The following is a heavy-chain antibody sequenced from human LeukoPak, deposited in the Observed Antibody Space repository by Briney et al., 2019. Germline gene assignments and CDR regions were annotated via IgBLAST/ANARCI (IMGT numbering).Heavy chain of an antibody. D-gene: IGHD3-10*01. V-gene: IGHV6-1*01. Sequence: SQTLSLTCAIFGDSVSSNTAAWNWIRQSPSRGLEWLGRTYYSSKWYNDYAVSVKSRIIINPETSKNQFSLQLKSVTPEDTAVYYCARVPGVRGPRGAFDIWGQGTMVTVSS. CDR1: GDSVSSNTAA. CDR3: ARVPGVRGPRGAFDI. J-gene: IGHJ3*02. CDR2: TYYSSKWYN.